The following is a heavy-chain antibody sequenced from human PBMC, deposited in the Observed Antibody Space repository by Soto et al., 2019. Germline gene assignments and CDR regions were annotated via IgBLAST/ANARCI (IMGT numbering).Heavy chain of an antibody. Sequence: ASVKVSCKASGYTFTSYGISWVRQAPGQGLEWMGWISAYNGNTNYAQKLQGRVTMTTDTSTSTAYMELRSLRSDDTAVYYCALSTGTTAPGFYYYMDVWGKGTTVTVSS. V-gene: IGHV1-18*01. J-gene: IGHJ6*03. CDR3: ALSTGTTAPGFYYYMDV. CDR2: ISAYNGNT. D-gene: IGHD1-1*01. CDR1: GYTFTSYG.